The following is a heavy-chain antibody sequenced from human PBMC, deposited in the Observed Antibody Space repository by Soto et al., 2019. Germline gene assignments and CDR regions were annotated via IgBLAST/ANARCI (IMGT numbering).Heavy chain of an antibody. J-gene: IGHJ3*02. CDR3: ASLVAGTVAFDI. Sequence: TLSLTCTVSGGSISISSYYWGWIRQPPGKGLEWIGSIYYSGSTYYNPSLKSRVTISVDTSKNQFSLKLSSVTAADTAVYYCASLVAGTVAFDIWGQGTMVTVSS. V-gene: IGHV4-39*01. D-gene: IGHD6-19*01. CDR2: IYYSGST. CDR1: GGSISISSYY.